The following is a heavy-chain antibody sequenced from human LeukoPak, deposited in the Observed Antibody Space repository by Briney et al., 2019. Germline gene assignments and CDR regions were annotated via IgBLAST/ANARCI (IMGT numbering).Heavy chain of an antibody. CDR1: GYTFTSYA. Sequence: GASVKVSCKASGYTFTSYAMHWVRQAPGQRLEWMGWFNAGNVNTEYSQKFQGRVTITRDTSASTAYMELSSLRSEDTAVYFCARGSGSGSYLLDYWGQGTLVTVSS. D-gene: IGHD3-10*01. CDR3: ARGSGSGSYLLDY. CDR2: FNAGNVNT. V-gene: IGHV1-3*01. J-gene: IGHJ4*02.